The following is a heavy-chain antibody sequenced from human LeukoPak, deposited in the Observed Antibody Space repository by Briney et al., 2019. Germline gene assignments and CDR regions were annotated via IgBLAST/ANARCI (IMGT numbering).Heavy chain of an antibody. J-gene: IGHJ4*02. Sequence: GGSLRLSCAASGFTFSRYAMHWVRQAPGKGLESVSAISSNGGSTYYANSVKGRFTISRDNSKNTLYLQMGSMRAEDLAVYYCARDFGLTGKVDYWGQGTLVTVSS. CDR1: GFTFSRYA. CDR3: ARDFGLTGKVDY. V-gene: IGHV3-64*01. D-gene: IGHD1-20*01. CDR2: ISSNGGST.